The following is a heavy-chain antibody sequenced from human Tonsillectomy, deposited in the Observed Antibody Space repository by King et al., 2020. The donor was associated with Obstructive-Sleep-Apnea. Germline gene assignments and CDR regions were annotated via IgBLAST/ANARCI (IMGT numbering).Heavy chain of an antibody. V-gene: IGHV1-2*02. D-gene: IGHD4-17*01. CDR2: INPNSGGT. Sequence: VQLVESGAEVKKPGASVKVSCKASGYTFTGYYMHWVRQAPGQGLEWMGWINPNSGGTNYAQKFQGRVTMTRDTSISTAYMELSRLRSDDTAVYYCAKVRGRDYELRLFDAFDIWGQGTMVTVSS. J-gene: IGHJ3*02. CDR1: GYTFTGYY. CDR3: AKVRGRDYELRLFDAFDI.